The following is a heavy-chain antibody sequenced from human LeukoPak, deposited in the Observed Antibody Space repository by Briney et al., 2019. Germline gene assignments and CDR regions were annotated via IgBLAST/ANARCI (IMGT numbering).Heavy chain of an antibody. V-gene: IGHV3-21*01. Sequence: GGSLRLSCAASGFIFKTYTITWVRQAPGKGLEWVSSITGDCKYITYADSVKGRFTISRDNAKNSLYLQVASLRGDDTATYYCAREGNDYYYDQWGQGTLVTVSP. CDR2: ITGDCKYI. CDR3: AREGNDYYYDQ. J-gene: IGHJ4*02. D-gene: IGHD3-16*01. CDR1: GFIFKTYT.